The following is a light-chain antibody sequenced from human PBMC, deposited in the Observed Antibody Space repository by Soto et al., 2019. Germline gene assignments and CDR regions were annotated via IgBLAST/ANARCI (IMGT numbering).Light chain of an antibody. Sequence: EIVLTQSPATLSLSPGERATLSCRASQSVSSYLAWYQQKPDQAPRLLIYGASTRATGIPARFSGSGSGTEFTLTISSLQSEDFAVYYCQQYNNWPWTFGHGTKVDIK. V-gene: IGKV3-15*01. CDR1: QSVSSY. CDR3: QQYNNWPWT. CDR2: GAS. J-gene: IGKJ1*01.